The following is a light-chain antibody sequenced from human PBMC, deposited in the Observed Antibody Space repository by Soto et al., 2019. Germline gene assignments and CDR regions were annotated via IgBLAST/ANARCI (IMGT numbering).Light chain of an antibody. CDR1: QSVSRY. CDR3: QQRSNWPIT. V-gene: IGKV3-11*01. Sequence: IVFTRSPVTLSLSPGERGTLSSRASQSVSRYLAWYQQKHDQAPRLIIYDAFNRATGIPARFSGSGYGTDFNLTISSLETEDFVVYYCQQRSNWPITFGQGTRLEIK. J-gene: IGKJ5*01. CDR2: DAF.